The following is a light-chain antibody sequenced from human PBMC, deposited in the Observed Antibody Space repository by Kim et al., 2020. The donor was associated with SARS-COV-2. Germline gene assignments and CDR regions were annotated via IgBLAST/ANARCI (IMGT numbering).Light chain of an antibody. V-gene: IGLV2-18*02. CDR2: EVS. Sequence: LTQPPSVSGSPGQSVTISCSGTSSDVGSYNRVSWYQQPPGTAPKLMIYEVSNRPSGVPDRFSGSKSGNTASLTISGLQAEDEADYYCSSYTTSSTYVFGTGTKVTV. J-gene: IGLJ1*01. CDR1: SSDVGSYNR. CDR3: SSYTTSSTYV.